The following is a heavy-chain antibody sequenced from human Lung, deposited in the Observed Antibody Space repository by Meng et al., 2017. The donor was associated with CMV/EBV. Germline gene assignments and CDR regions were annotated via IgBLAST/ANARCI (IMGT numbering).Heavy chain of an antibody. CDR1: GYTFSTYT. CDR3: ARGGNFDP. CDR2: ISPNTGTP. Sequence: QPVALGSELKKPGASVKVSCKASGYTFSTYTINWVRQAHGRGLEWMGWISPNTGTPTYTQGFTGRFVFSLDTSVSTAYLQISSLKAEDTAVYYCARGGNFDPWGQGTLVTVSS. J-gene: IGHJ5*02. V-gene: IGHV7-4-1*02. D-gene: IGHD2/OR15-2a*01.